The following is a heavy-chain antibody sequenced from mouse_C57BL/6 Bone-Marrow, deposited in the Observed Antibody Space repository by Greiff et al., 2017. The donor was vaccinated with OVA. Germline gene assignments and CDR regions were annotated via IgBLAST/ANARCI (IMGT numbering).Heavy chain of an antibody. CDR2: IDPSDSYT. D-gene: IGHD2-5*01. V-gene: IGHV1-69*01. CDR3: AREGYSKYAMDY. J-gene: IGHJ4*01. Sequence: QVQLQQPGAELVMPGASVKLSCKASGYTFTSYWMHWVKQRPGQGLEWIGEIDPSDSYTNYHQKFKGKSTLTVAKSSSTAYMQLSSLTSEDSAVYYCAREGYSKYAMDYWGRGTSVTVSS. CDR1: GYTFTSYW.